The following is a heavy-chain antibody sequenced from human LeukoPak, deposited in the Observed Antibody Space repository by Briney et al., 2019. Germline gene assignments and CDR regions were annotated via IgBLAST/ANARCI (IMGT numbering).Heavy chain of an antibody. CDR3: AKGGSSSWLTKGVLDY. Sequence: GGSLRLSCAASGFTFSSYGMSWVRQAPGKGLEWVSAISGSGGSTYYADSVKGRFTISRDNSKNTLYLQMNSLRAEDTAVYYCAKGGSSSWLTKGVLDYWGQGTLVTVSS. J-gene: IGHJ4*02. D-gene: IGHD6-13*01. V-gene: IGHV3-23*01. CDR2: ISGSGGST. CDR1: GFTFSSYG.